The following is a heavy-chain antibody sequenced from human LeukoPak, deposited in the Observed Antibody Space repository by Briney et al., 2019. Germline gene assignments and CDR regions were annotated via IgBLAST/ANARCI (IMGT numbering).Heavy chain of an antibody. D-gene: IGHD2-15*01. CDR2: VNTNIGNP. CDR3: ARDRGGCSGGSCFHYLYFDL. Sequence: AASVKVSCKASEYSFTNYAMNWVRQAPGQGLEWMGWVNTNIGNPTCAQGFTGRFVFSLDTSVSTAYLQISRLKAEDTAVYYCARDRGGCSGGSCFHYLYFDLWGRGTLVTVSS. J-gene: IGHJ2*01. V-gene: IGHV7-4-1*02. CDR1: EYSFTNYA.